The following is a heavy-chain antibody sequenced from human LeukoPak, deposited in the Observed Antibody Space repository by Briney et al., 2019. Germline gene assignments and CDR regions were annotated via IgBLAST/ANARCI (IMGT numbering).Heavy chain of an antibody. Sequence: ASVKVSCKASGYSFTGYYMYWVRQAPGQGLEWMGWINPNSGGTNYAQKFQGRVTMTTDTSTSTAYMELMSLRSDDTAVYYCLRDAQRPRLTPDYWGQGTLVTVSS. CDR3: LRDAQRPRLTPDY. D-gene: IGHD6-25*01. V-gene: IGHV1-2*02. CDR1: GYSFTGYY. J-gene: IGHJ4*02. CDR2: INPNSGGT.